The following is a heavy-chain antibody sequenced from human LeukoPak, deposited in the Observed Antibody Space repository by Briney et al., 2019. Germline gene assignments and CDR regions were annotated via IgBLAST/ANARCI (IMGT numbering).Heavy chain of an antibody. J-gene: IGHJ6*02. D-gene: IGHD1-26*01. CDR1: GVSISAYY. V-gene: IGHV4-4*07. Sequence: SETLSLTCSVSGVSISAYYWSWIRQPAGKGLEWVGRIYPGESIYASENTNYNPSLKSRVSMSGDTSKNQVSLKLRSVTAADTAVYYCARDGLVGTPYYTKKSARRSRYGVCGMDVWGQGTTVTVSS. CDR2: IYPGESIYASENT. CDR3: ARDGLVGTPYYTKKSARRSRYGVCGMDV.